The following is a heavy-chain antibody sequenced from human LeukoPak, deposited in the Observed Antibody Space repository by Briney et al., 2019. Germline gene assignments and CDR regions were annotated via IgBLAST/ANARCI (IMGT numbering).Heavy chain of an antibody. J-gene: IGHJ3*02. CDR3: AKDSLGYCSGGSCDDAFDI. Sequence: GGSLRLSCAASGFTFSSYAMSWVRQAPGKGLEWVPAISGSGGSTYYADSVKGRFTISRDNSKNTLYLQMNSLRAEDTAVYYCAKDSLGYCSGGSCDDAFDIWGQGTMVTVSS. V-gene: IGHV3-23*01. D-gene: IGHD2-15*01. CDR2: ISGSGGST. CDR1: GFTFSSYA.